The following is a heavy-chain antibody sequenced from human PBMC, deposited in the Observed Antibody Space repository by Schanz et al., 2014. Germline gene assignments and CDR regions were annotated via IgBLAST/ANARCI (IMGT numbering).Heavy chain of an antibody. Sequence: QVQLLQFGGGVVQPGRSLRLSCAASGFTFSNYAMSWVRQPPGKGLEWIGEIYHTGSTNYNPSLKSRVTISVDTSKNQFSLKLSSVTAADTAVYYCARGNNFDYGDAFFNYYYYYMDVWGKGTTVTVSS. CDR2: IYHTGST. CDR3: ARGNNFDYGDAFFNYYYYYMDV. CDR1: GFTFSNYA. D-gene: IGHD4-17*01. V-gene: IGHV4-34*01. J-gene: IGHJ6*03.